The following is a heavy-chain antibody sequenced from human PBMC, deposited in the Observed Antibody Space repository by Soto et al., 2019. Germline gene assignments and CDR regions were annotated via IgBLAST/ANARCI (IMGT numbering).Heavy chain of an antibody. CDR3: ASSPRGYCSSTSCRELGNYYGMDV. V-gene: IGHV5-10-1*01. Sequence: ESLKISCKGSGYSFTSYWISWVRQMPGKGLEWMGRIDPSDSYTNYSPSFQGHVTISADKSISTAYLQWSSLKASDTAMYYCASSPRGYCSSTSCRELGNYYGMDVWGQGTTVTVSS. D-gene: IGHD2-2*01. J-gene: IGHJ6*02. CDR2: IDPSDSYT. CDR1: GYSFTSYW.